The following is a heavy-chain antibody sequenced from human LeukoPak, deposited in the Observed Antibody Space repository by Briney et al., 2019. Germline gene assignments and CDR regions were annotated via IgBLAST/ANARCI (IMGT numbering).Heavy chain of an antibody. CDR1: GYTLTELS. CDR3: AKEHEETTGRGLGNYYGMDV. J-gene: IGHJ6*02. CDR2: FDPEDGET. Sequence: ASVKVSCKVSGYTLTELSMHWVRQAPGKGLEWMGGFDPEDGETIYAQKFQGRVTMTEDTSTDTAYMELSSLRSEDTALYYCAKEHEETTGRGLGNYYGMDVWGQGTTVTVSS. V-gene: IGHV1-24*01. D-gene: IGHD7-27*01.